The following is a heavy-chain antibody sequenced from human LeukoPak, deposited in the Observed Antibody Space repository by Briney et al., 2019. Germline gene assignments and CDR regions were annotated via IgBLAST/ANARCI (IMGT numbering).Heavy chain of an antibody. CDR1: GGSISSYY. CDR2: IYTSGST. D-gene: IGHD5-18*01. CDR3: ASRNPDVDTAMASYWYFDL. J-gene: IGHJ2*01. V-gene: IGHV4-4*09. Sequence: PSETLSLTCTVSGGSISSYYWSWIRQPPGKGLEWIGYIYTSGSTNYNPSLKSRVIISVDTSKNQFSLKLSSVTAADTAVYYCASRNPDVDTAMASYWYFDLWGRGTQVTVSS.